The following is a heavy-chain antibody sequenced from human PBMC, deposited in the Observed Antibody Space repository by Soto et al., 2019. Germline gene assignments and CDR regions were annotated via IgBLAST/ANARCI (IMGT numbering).Heavy chain of an antibody. Sequence: LRLSCAASGFTFSNYAMSWVRQAPGKGLEWVSAISDSGDTRDYADSVKGRFTISRDNSKNTLFLQMNSLRAEDTAVYYCAKGRKHFDFWCLDYCGQGPLVTVYS. CDR1: GFTFSNYA. CDR3: AKGRKHFDFWCLDY. D-gene: IGHD3-3*01. J-gene: IGHJ4*02. CDR2: ISDSGDTR. V-gene: IGHV3-23*01.